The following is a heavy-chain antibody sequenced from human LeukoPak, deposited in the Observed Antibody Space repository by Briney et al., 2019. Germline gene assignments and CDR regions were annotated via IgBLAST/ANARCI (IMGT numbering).Heavy chain of an antibody. CDR3: ARSLGVSYSNWFDP. CDR2: IIPIFGTA. D-gene: IGHD2-15*01. CDR1: GGTFSSYA. J-gene: IGHJ5*02. Sequence: KPGSSVKVSCKASGGTFSSYAISWVRQAPGQGLEWMGGIIPIFGTANYAQKFQGRVTITAGKSTSTAYMELSSLRSEDTAVYYCARSLGVSYSNWFDPWGQGTLVTVSS. V-gene: IGHV1-69*06.